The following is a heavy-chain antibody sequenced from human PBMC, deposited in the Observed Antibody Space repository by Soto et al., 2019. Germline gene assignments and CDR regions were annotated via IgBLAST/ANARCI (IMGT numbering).Heavy chain of an antibody. D-gene: IGHD2-2*01. CDR3: ARAQRENYQMLSTFDY. CDR2: IIPILGIA. Sequence: SVKVSCKASGGTFSSYTISWVRQAPGQGLEWMGRIIPILGIANYAQKFQGRVTITADKSTSTAYMELSSLRSEDTAVYYCARAQRENYQMLSTFDYWGQGTLVTVSS. V-gene: IGHV1-69*02. J-gene: IGHJ4*02. CDR1: GGTFSSYT.